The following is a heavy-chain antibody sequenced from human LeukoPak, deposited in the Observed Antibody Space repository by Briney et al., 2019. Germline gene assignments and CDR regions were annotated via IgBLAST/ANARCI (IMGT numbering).Heavy chain of an antibody. D-gene: IGHD3-22*01. J-gene: IGHJ4*02. CDR3: ARGDYYDSSGYFPGMNY. V-gene: IGHV1-18*01. CDR2: ISDYNGNT. CDR1: GYTFSNYA. Sequence: GASVKVSCKASGYTFSNYAITRVRQAPGQGLEWMGWISDYNGNTNYAQKFQGRVTMTTDTSTSTAYMGLRSLRSDDTAVYYCARGDYYDSSGYFPGMNYWGQGTLVTVSS.